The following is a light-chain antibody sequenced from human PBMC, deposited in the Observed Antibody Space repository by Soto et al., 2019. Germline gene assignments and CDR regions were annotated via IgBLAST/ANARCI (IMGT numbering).Light chain of an antibody. Sequence: IVLTQSPGTLSLSPGERSALSCRASQSVSSNYVAWYQQKPGQAPRLLISGASNRATGTPDRFRGSGSGTDFTLTITRLEPEDFAVYYCHQYGSAPWTFGQGTKVDIK. CDR1: QSVSSNY. V-gene: IGKV3-20*01. CDR2: GAS. CDR3: HQYGSAPWT. J-gene: IGKJ1*01.